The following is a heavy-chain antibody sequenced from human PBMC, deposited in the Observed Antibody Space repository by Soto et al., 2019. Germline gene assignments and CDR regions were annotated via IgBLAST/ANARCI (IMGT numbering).Heavy chain of an antibody. J-gene: IGHJ2*01. CDR3: ARGGSLYWYFDL. CDR2: IKPSGGST. Sequence: ASVKVSCKASGYTFTNYYVHWVRQAPGQRLEWMGIIKPSGGSTTYAQKFQGRVTVTRDTSTSTAYMELSSLRSEDTAVYYCARGGSLYWYFDLWGRGTLVTVSS. D-gene: IGHD1-26*01. CDR1: GYTFTNYY. V-gene: IGHV1-46*01.